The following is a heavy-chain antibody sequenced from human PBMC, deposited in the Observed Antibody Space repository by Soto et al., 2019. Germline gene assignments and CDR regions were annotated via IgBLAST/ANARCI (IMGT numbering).Heavy chain of an antibody. J-gene: IGHJ6*02. V-gene: IGHV1-46*03. CDR1: GYSFTSYY. CDR2: INPSGGST. CDR3: ASWDYGSGSVMDV. Sequence: QVQLVQSGAEVKKPGASVKVSCKASGYSFTSYYMHWVRQAPVQGLEWMGIINPSGGSTSYAQKFQGRVTMTRDTSTSTVYMELSSLRSEDTAVYYCASWDYGSGSVMDVWGQGTTVTVSS. D-gene: IGHD3-10*01.